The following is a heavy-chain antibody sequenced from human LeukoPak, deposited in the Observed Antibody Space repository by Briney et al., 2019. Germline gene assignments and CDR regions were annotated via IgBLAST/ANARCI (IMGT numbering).Heavy chain of an antibody. D-gene: IGHD2-15*01. J-gene: IGHJ4*02. CDR3: AREGVNCSGGSCYSRGFDY. CDR1: EFTVSSNY. V-gene: IGHV3-53*04. CDR2: IYSGGST. Sequence: GGSLRLSCAASEFTVSSNYMSWVRQAPGKGLEWVSVIYSGGSTYYAGSVKGRFTISRHNSKNTLYLQMNSLRAEDTAVYYCAREGVNCSGGSCYSRGFDYWGQGTLVTVSS.